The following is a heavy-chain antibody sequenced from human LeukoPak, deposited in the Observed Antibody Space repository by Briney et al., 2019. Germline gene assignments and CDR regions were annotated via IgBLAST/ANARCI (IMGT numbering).Heavy chain of an antibody. CDR2: IKSKTDGGTT. CDR1: GFTFSNAW. J-gene: IGHJ3*02. Sequence: GGSLILSCAASGFTFSNAWMSWVRQAPGKGLEWVGRIKSKTDGGTTDYAAPVKGRFTISRDDSKNRLYLQMNSLKTEDTAVYYCTTHTMIVAGGAFDIWGQGTMVTVSS. V-gene: IGHV3-15*01. CDR3: TTHTMIVAGGAFDI. D-gene: IGHD3-22*01.